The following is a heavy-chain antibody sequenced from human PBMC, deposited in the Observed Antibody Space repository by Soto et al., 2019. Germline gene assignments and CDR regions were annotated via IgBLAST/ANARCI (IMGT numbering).Heavy chain of an antibody. V-gene: IGHV1-18*01. Sequence: GASVEVCCTASGYSFNSYGSSWVRQAPGQGLEWMGWISAYNGNTNYAQKLQGRVTMTTDTSTSTAYMELRSLRSDDTAVYYCARYGITMVRGVTELVYYYYYGMDVWGQGTTVTVSS. CDR3: ARYGITMVRGVTELVYYYYYGMDV. D-gene: IGHD3-10*01. J-gene: IGHJ6*02. CDR2: ISAYNGNT. CDR1: GYSFNSYG.